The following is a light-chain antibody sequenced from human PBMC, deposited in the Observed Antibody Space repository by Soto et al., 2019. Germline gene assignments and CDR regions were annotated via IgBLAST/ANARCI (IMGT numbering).Light chain of an antibody. CDR3: QQYGSSPHT. Sequence: EIVLTQSPGTLSLSPGERATLSCRASQSVSSSYLAWYQHKPGQAPRLLIYGASSRATGIPDRFSGSGSGTDVTLTISRLEPDDFAVYYCQQYGSSPHTCGQGTKLEIK. J-gene: IGKJ2*01. V-gene: IGKV3-20*01. CDR1: QSVSSSY. CDR2: GAS.